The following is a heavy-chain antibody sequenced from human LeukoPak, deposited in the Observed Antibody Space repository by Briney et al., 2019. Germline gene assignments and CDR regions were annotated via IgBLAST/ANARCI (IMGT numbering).Heavy chain of an antibody. D-gene: IGHD2-21*02. V-gene: IGHV1-2*02. CDR1: GYTFTGYF. CDR3: ARRPTAHPPDY. CDR2: INPNSGGT. J-gene: IGHJ4*02. Sequence: ASVKVSCKASGYTFTGYFIHWVRQAPGQGLEWMGWINPNSGGTNYAQKFQGRVTMTRDTSISTVYMELSRLRSDDTAVYYCARRPTAHPPDYWGQGTLVTVSS.